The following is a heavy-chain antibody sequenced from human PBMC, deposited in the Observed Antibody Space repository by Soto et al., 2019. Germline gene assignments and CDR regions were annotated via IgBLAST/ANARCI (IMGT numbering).Heavy chain of an antibody. CDR2: ISYDGSNK. CDR3: AKDHYDSSGYYRPLPLDY. J-gene: IGHJ4*02. V-gene: IGHV3-30*18. CDR1: GFTFSSYG. D-gene: IGHD3-22*01. Sequence: AVGSLRLSCAASGFTFSSYGMHWVRQAPGKGLEWVAVISYDGSNKYYADSVKGRFTISRDNSKNTLYLQMNSLRAEDTAVYYCAKDHYDSSGYYRPLPLDYWGQGTLVTVSS.